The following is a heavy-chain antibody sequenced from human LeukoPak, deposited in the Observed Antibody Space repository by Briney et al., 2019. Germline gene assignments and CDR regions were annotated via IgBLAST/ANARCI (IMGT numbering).Heavy chain of an antibody. Sequence: RASVKVSCKTSGYTFTGSYMHWVRQAPGQGLEWMGWINPNSGGTNYAQGFQGRVTMTRDTSISTVYMQLSRLHFDDTAVYYCARDRSVGATDDAFDVWGPGTMVTVSS. J-gene: IGHJ3*01. CDR1: GYTFTGSY. D-gene: IGHD1-26*01. CDR2: INPNSGGT. CDR3: ARDRSVGATDDAFDV. V-gene: IGHV1-2*02.